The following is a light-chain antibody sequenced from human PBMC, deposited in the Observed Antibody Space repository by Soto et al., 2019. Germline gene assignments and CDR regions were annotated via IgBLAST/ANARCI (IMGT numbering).Light chain of an antibody. J-gene: IGLJ2*01. CDR3: SSYTSSGTPV. Sequence: QSALTQPASVSGSPGQSITISCTGTTSDIGGYNYVSWYQQHPGKAPKLMIYDVSNRPSGVSYRFSDSKSGNTASLTISGLQAEDEADYYCSSYTSSGTPVFGGGTKLTVL. CDR1: TSDIGGYNY. V-gene: IGLV2-14*01. CDR2: DVS.